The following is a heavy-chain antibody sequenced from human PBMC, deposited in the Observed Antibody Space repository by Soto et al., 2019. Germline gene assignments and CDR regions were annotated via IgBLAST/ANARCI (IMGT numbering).Heavy chain of an antibody. V-gene: IGHV4-39*01. D-gene: IGHD3-22*01. CDR2: IYYSGIT. Sequence: SETLSLTCVVSGGSLSSYYWGWIRQPPGKGLEWIANIYYSGITYYNPSLKSRVAISVDTSKNQFSLKLSSVTAADTAIYYCARSNSGYYKWFDPWGQGTLVTVSS. CDR3: ARSNSGYYKWFDP. CDR1: GGSLSSYY. J-gene: IGHJ5*02.